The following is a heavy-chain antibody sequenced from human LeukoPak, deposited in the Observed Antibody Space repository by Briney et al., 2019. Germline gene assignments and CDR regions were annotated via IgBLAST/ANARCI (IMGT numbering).Heavy chain of an antibody. Sequence: PSETLSLTCTVSGGSISSSSYYWGWIRQPPGKGLEWIGSIYYSGSTYYNPSLKSRVTISVDTSKNQFSLKLSSVTAADTAVYYCATIDGYNRPADYWGQGTLVTVSS. V-gene: IGHV4-39*07. CDR1: GGSISSSSYY. D-gene: IGHD5-24*01. J-gene: IGHJ4*02. CDR3: ATIDGYNRPADY. CDR2: IYYSGST.